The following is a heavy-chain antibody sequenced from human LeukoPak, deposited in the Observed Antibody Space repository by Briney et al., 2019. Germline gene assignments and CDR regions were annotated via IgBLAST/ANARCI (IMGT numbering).Heavy chain of an antibody. CDR3: ARSYRPSDAFDI. V-gene: IGHV3-48*04. CDR2: ISSSGFSI. J-gene: IGHJ3*02. Sequence: GGSLRLSCAASGFTFSSYSMNWVRQAPGKGLEWVSYISSSGFSIYYADSVKGRFTISRDNAKNSLNLQMNSLRAEDTAVYYCARSYRPSDAFDIWGQGTMVTVSS. CDR1: GFTFSSYS. D-gene: IGHD1-14*01.